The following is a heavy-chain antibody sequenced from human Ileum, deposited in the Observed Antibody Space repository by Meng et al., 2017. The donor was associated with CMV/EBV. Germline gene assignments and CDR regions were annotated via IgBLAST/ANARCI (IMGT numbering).Heavy chain of an antibody. CDR2: ISSDGTDK. D-gene: IGHD6-19*01. CDR3: ARESGSSGRAGFFGD. J-gene: IGHJ4*02. V-gene: IGHV3-64*02. CDR1: GLTLSNNV. Sequence: SGLTLSNNVMHWVRQAPGEGLEYVSAISSDGTDKHYADSVRGRFTISRDESKNTLYLEMGSLRPDDMAVYYCARESGSSGRAGFFGDWGQGTLVTSPQ.